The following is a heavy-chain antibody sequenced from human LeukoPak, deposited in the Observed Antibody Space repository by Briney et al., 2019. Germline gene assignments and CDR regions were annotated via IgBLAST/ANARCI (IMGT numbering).Heavy chain of an antibody. CDR2: ISGSGGST. Sequence: GGSLRLSCAPSVLTFSSYAMSGVRQAPGKGREWVSAISGSGGSTYYADSVKGQFTISRDNSKNTLYLQMNSLRAEDTALYYCAACLYSSGWYADYWGQGTLVTVSS. V-gene: IGHV3-23*01. CDR1: VLTFSSYA. D-gene: IGHD6-19*01. J-gene: IGHJ4*02. CDR3: AACLYSSGWYADY.